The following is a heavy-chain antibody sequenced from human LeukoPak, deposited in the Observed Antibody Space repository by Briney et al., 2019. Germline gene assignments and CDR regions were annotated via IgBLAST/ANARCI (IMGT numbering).Heavy chain of an antibody. CDR2: IYSGGST. J-gene: IGHJ4*02. D-gene: IGHD4-17*01. CDR1: GFTVSSNY. CDR3: ARGDPTVTTYIDY. Sequence: GGSLRLSCAASGFTVSSNYMSWVRQAPGKGLEWVSVIYSGGSTYYADSVKGRFTISRDNSKNTLYLQMNSLRAEDTAVYYCARGDPTVTTYIDYWGQGTLVTVSS. V-gene: IGHV3-53*01.